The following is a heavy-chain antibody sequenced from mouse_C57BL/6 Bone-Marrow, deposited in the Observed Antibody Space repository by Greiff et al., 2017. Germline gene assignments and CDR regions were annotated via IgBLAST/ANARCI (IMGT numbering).Heavy chain of an antibody. CDR1: GYTFTSYW. CDR3: AREEPYYGSGMDY. V-gene: IGHV1-55*01. D-gene: IGHD1-1*01. Sequence: QVQLQQPGAELVKPGASVKMSCKASGYTFTSYWITWVKQRPGQGLEWIGDIYPGSGSTNYNEKFKSKATLTVDTSSSTAYMRLSSLTSEDSAVYYCAREEPYYGSGMDYWGQGTSVTVSS. CDR2: IYPGSGST. J-gene: IGHJ4*01.